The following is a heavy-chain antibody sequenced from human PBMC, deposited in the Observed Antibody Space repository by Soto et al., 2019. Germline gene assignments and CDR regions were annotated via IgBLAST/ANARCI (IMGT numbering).Heavy chain of an antibody. CDR1: LGSVNNGDYF. CDR2: IHSSGGT. D-gene: IGHD3-22*01. Sequence: SETLSLTCSVSLGSVNNGDYFWAWIRQPPGKGLEFIGSIHSSGGTYYSPSLKSRVSISIDKSKNHVSLMLTSVTATDTAVYYCARVGPWVPYYYDSSPYTFENWFDPWGQGTLVTVSS. J-gene: IGHJ5*02. V-gene: IGHV4-39*02. CDR3: ARVGPWVPYYYDSSPYTFENWFDP.